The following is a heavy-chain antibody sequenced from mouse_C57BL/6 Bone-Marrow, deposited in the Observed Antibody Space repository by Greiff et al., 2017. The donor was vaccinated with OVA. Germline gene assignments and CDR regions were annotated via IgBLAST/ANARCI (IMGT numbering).Heavy chain of an antibody. Sequence: QLQQSGAELVRPGASVKLSCTASGFNIKDDYMHWVKQRPEQGLEWIGWIDPENGDTEYASKFQGKATITADTSSNTAYLQLSSLTSEDTAVYYCTMVYYYGSSWDYWGQGTTLTVSS. CDR2: IDPENGDT. D-gene: IGHD1-1*01. CDR1: GFNIKDDY. J-gene: IGHJ2*01. V-gene: IGHV14-4*01. CDR3: TMVYYYGSSWDY.